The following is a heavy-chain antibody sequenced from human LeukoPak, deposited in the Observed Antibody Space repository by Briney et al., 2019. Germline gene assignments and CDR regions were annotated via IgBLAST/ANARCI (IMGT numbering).Heavy chain of an antibody. V-gene: IGHV1-2*02. D-gene: IGHD4-17*01. CDR1: GYTFTGYY. CDR2: INPNSGGT. CDR3: ARGGTVTTEIYYYYYGMDV. Sequence: ASVKDSCKASGYTFTGYYMHWVRQAPGQGLEWMGWINPNSGGTNYAQKFQGRVTMTRDTSISTAYMELSRLRSDDTAVYYCARGGTVTTEIYYYYYGMDVWGQGTTVTVS. J-gene: IGHJ6*02.